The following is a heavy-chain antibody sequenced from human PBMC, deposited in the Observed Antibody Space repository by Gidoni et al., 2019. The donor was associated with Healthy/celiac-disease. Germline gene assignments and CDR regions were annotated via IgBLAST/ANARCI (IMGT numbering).Heavy chain of an antibody. J-gene: IGHJ4*02. CDR1: GGSISSYY. D-gene: IGHD3-22*01. V-gene: IGHV4-59*08. CDR2: IYYSGST. Sequence: QVQLQEWGPGLVQPSETLSLTCTVSGGSISSYYWSWIRQPPGKGLEWIGYIYYSGSTNYNPSLKSRVTISVDTSKNQFSLKLSSVTAADTAVYYCARTDVDYYDSSGYFNYWGQGTLVTVSS. CDR3: ARTDVDYYDSSGYFNY.